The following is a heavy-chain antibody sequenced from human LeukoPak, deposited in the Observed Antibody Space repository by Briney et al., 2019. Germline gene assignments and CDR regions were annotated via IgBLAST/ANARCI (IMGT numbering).Heavy chain of an antibody. CDR3: ARDHPDYYDSSGYYYLGC. CDR1: GGSISSYY. D-gene: IGHD3-22*01. Sequence: SETLSLTCTVSGGSISSYYWSWIRQPPGKGLEWIGYIYCSGSTNYNPSLKSRVTISVDTSKNQFSLKLSSVTAADTAVYYCARDHPDYYDSSGYYYLGCWGQGTLVTVSS. V-gene: IGHV4-59*01. CDR2: IYCSGST. J-gene: IGHJ4*02.